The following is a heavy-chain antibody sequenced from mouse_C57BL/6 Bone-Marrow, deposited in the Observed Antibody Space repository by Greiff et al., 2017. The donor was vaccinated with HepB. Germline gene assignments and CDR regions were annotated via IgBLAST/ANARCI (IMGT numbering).Heavy chain of an antibody. CDR3: TRRLTGTEDYFDY. V-gene: IGHV6-6*01. Sequence: EVKLVESGGGLVQPGGSMKLSCAASGFTFSDAWMDWVRQSPEKGLEWVAEIRNKANNHATYYAESVKGRFTISRDDSKSSVYLQMNSLRAEDTVIYYCTRRLTGTEDYFDYWGQGTTLTVSS. CDR2: IRNKANNHAT. D-gene: IGHD4-1*01. CDR1: GFTFSDAW. J-gene: IGHJ2*01.